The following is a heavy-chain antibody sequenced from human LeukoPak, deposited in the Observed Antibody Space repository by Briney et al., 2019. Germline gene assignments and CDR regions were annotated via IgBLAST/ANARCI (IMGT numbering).Heavy chain of an antibody. D-gene: IGHD2-8*01. CDR3: AFRNGRALS. V-gene: IGHV4-4*02. CDR2: IWHSEST. Sequence: SGTLSLTCAVSGGSINSPNWWTWVRQTPEKGLEWIGEIWHSESTNYNPSLKSRVSISIDKSANQFSLRLTSVTAADTAIYYCAFRNGRALSWGQGALVTVSS. J-gene: IGHJ5*02. CDR1: GGSINSPNW.